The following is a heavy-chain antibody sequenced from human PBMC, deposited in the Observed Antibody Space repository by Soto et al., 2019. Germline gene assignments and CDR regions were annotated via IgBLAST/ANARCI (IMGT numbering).Heavy chain of an antibody. J-gene: IGHJ4*02. CDR2: IYYSGST. V-gene: IGHV4-59*01. D-gene: IGHD5-18*01. CDR3: ARAGAMVTGLDY. CDR1: GGSISSYY. Sequence: SETLSLTCTVSGGSISSYYWSWIRQPPGKGLGWIGYIYYSGSTNYNPSLKSRVTISVDTSKNQFSLKLSSVTAADTAVYYCARAGAMVTGLDYWGQGTLVTVSS.